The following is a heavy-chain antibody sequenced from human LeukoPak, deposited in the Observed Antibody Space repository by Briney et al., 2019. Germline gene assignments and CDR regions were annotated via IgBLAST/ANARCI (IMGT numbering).Heavy chain of an antibody. CDR1: GGSVNGYY. J-gene: IGHJ4*02. V-gene: IGHV4-59*02. Sequence: SETLSLTCTVSGGSVNGYYWNWIRQAPGKGLEWIGFIHYSGLTVYSPSLQSRVSMPVDTSRNQFSLDLGSVTAADTALYYCARDPPEDEWNSLDSWGQGILVTVSS. CDR2: IHYSGLT. D-gene: IGHD1-7*01. CDR3: ARDPPEDEWNSLDS.